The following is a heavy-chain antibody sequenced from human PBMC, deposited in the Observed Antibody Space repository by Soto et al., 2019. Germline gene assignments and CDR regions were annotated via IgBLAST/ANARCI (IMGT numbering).Heavy chain of an antibody. CDR2: IYWDDTQ. CDR3: AEHLTADGYFDL. V-gene: IGHV2-5*02. J-gene: IGHJ2*01. CDR1: GFSVTTSGSS. Sequence: QITLKESGPALVKPTQTLTLTCTFSGFSVTTSGSSVGWIRQPPGKALEWLALIYWDDTQRYNPSLGRRLTITRDTSNTQVVLTMTNMDPVDTATYYCAEHLTADGYFDLWGRGTLITVSS. D-gene: IGHD7-27*01.